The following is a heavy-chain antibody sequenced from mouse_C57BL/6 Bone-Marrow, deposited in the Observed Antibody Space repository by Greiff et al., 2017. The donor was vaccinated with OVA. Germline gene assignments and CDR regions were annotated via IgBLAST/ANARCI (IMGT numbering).Heavy chain of an antibody. CDR1: GFTFSDYY. V-gene: IGHV5-12*01. J-gene: IGHJ3*01. CDR2: ISNGGGST. CDR3: ARCLGAY. D-gene: IGHD3-1*01. Sequence: EVNVVESGGGLVQPGGSLKLSCAASGFTFSDYYMYWVRQTPEQRLEWVAYISNGGGSTYYPDTVNGRFTISRDNAKNTLYLQMSRLKSEDTAMYYCARCLGAYWGQGTLVTVSA.